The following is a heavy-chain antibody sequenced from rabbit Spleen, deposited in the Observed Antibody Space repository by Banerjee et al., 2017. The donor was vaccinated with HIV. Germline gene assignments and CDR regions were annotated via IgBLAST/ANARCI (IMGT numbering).Heavy chain of an antibody. CDR1: GLDFSSSYW. Sequence: QEQLVEYGGDLVQPEGSLTLTCKASGLDFSSSYWICWVRQAPGKGLEWIACIYVGSGGGTKYASWAKGRFTISKTSSTTVTLEMTSLTVADTATFFCVRAGEGGYGYLDLWGPGTLVTVS. V-gene: IGHV1S45*01. J-gene: IGHJ4*01. D-gene: IGHD2-1*01. CDR3: VRAGEGGYGYLDL. CDR2: IYVGSGGGT.